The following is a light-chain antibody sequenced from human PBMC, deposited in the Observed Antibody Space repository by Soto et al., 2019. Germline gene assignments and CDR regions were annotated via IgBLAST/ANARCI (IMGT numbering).Light chain of an antibody. J-gene: IGKJ5*01. V-gene: IGKV3-11*01. CDR2: DAS. CDR1: QSVSSF. CDR3: QQRSSWIT. Sequence: IVLNQSPATLSLSPGERATLSCGASQSVSSFLAWYQQRPGQAPRLLIFDASNRATGIPARFSGSGSGTDFTLTISSLEPEDFAVYYCQQRSSWITFGQGTRLEIK.